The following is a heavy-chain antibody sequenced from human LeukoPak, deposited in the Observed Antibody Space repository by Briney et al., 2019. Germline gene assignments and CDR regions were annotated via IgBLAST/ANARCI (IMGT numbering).Heavy chain of an antibody. CDR2: IHYIGST. CDR1: GDSISSHSYF. V-gene: IGHV4-39*01. D-gene: IGHD5-24*01. Sequence: PSDTLSLTCTVSGDSISSHSYFWGWIRQPPGKGLEWIGNIHYIGSTYYNPSLKSRVTISVDTSKNQFSLKLSSVTAADTAVYYCARCRYDGYNTMPFDYWGQGTLVTVSS. J-gene: IGHJ4*02. CDR3: ARCRYDGYNTMPFDY.